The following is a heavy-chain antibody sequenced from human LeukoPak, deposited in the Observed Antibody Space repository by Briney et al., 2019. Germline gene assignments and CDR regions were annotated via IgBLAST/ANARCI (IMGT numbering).Heavy chain of an antibody. CDR2: INARGDT. Sequence: PAETLSLTCAVYGWSFNDYYWDWIRQPPGKGLEWIGEINARGDTNFNLSLKSRVTISFDTSKSQFSLRLTSMIAADTAVYYCARGQVPAARGYNWFDPWGQGTLVTVSS. D-gene: IGHD2-2*01. CDR3: ARGQVPAARGYNWFDP. V-gene: IGHV4-34*01. CDR1: GWSFNDYY. J-gene: IGHJ5*02.